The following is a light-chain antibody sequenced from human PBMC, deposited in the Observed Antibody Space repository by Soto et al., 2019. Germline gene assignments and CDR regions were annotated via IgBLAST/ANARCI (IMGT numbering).Light chain of an antibody. V-gene: IGLV2-14*01. CDR3: SSYTSSSTLV. Sequence: QSVLTQPASVSGSPGQSITISCTGTSSDVGGYNYVSWYQQHPGKAPKLMIYDVSNRPSGVSNRFSGSKSGNTASLTISGVQAEDEADYYCSSYTSSSTLVFAGGTKLTVL. CDR1: SSDVGGYNY. J-gene: IGLJ2*01. CDR2: DVS.